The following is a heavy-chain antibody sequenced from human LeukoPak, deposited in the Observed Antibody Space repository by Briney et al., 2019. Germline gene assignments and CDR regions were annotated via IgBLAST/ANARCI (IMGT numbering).Heavy chain of an antibody. CDR1: GYTFTEYY. V-gene: IGHV1-2*02. J-gene: IGHJ4*02. CDR3: ARDVDTAMVTDY. CDR2: INPNSGGA. D-gene: IGHD5-18*01. Sequence: ASVKVSCKASGYTFTEYYMHWVRQAPGQGLEWMGWINPNSGGANYAENFQGRVTMTRDTSISTAYMELSRLRSDDTAVYYCARDVDTAMVTDYWGQGTLVTVSS.